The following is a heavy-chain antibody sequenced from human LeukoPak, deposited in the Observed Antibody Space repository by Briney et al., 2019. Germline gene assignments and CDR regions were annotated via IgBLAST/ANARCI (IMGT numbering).Heavy chain of an antibody. CDR3: ARGPAALSYYYFGMDV. D-gene: IGHD6-13*01. CDR1: GGSFSGYY. J-gene: IGHJ6*02. Sequence: SETLSLTCAVSGGSFSGYYWSWIRQPAGKGLEWIGRIYTSSSTNYNPSLKSRVTMSVDTSENQFSLKLSSMTAADTAAYYCARGPAALSYYYFGMDVWSQGTTVTVSS. V-gene: IGHV4-4*07. CDR2: IYTSSST.